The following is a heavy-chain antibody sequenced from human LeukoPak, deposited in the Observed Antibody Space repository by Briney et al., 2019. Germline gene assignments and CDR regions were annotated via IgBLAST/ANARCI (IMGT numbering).Heavy chain of an antibody. J-gene: IGHJ4*02. CDR1: RFTFINAW. V-gene: IGHV3-15*01. Sequence: GGSLRLSCAASRFTFINAWMNWVRQAPGKGLEWVGRIKSKADGETTDYAAPVKGRFTISRDDSNNMVYLQMSSLKVEDTAVYYCAIDEPNYAPYDFDYWGQGTLVTVSS. CDR3: AIDEPNYAPYDFDY. D-gene: IGHD4/OR15-4a*01. CDR2: IKSKADGETT.